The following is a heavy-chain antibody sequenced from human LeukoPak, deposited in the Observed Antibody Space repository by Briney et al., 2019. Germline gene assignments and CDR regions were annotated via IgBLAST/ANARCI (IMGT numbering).Heavy chain of an antibody. D-gene: IGHD6-13*01. CDR3: AREVSIAAAGSFDY. V-gene: IGHV3-23*01. J-gene: IGHJ4*02. CDR2: ISGGGGST. Sequence: GGSLRLSCAASGFTFSNYAMNWVRQAPGKGLEWVSAISGGGGSTFYADSVKGRFTISRDNAKNSLYLQMNSLRAEDTAVYYCAREVSIAAAGSFDYWGQGTLVTVSS. CDR1: GFTFSNYA.